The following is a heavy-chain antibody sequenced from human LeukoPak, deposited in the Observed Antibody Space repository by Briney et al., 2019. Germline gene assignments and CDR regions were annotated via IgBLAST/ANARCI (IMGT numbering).Heavy chain of an antibody. CDR2: ITKKADSYTT. D-gene: IGHD3-10*01. CDR3: ARAFYDSGNHLPDY. J-gene: IGHJ4*02. CDR1: GFTFSDHY. V-gene: IGHV3-72*01. Sequence: GGSLRLSCAASGFTFSDHYMDWVRQAPGKGLEWVGRITKKADSYTTVYAASVKGRFTILRDDSKNSLYLQMNSLKTEDTAVYYCARAFYDSGNHLPDYRGQGTLVTVSS.